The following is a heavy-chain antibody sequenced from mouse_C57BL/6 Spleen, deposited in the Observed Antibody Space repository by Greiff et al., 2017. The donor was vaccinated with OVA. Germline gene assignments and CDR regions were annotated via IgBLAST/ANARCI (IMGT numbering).Heavy chain of an antibody. CDR1: GYTFTSYW. Sequence: QVQLQQPGAELVKPGASVKLSCKASGYTFTSYWMHWVKQRPGQGLEWIGMIHPNSGSTNYNEKFKSKATLTVDKSSSTAYMQLSSLTSEDSAVYYCALYYYGSSLDYAMDYWGQGTSVTVSS. V-gene: IGHV1-64*01. CDR3: ALYYYGSSLDYAMDY. CDR2: IHPNSGST. J-gene: IGHJ4*01. D-gene: IGHD1-1*01.